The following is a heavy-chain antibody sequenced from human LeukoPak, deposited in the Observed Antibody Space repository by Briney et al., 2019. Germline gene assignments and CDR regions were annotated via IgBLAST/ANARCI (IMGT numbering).Heavy chain of an antibody. J-gene: IGHJ4*02. D-gene: IGHD5-18*01. CDR1: GGSFSGFY. CDR2: ISHSGTT. Sequence: KPSETLSLTCAVYGGSFSGFYWSWIRQPPGKGLEWIGEISHSGTTYYNPSLKSRVTVSVDTSKTQFSLRLSSVTAADTAVYDCARGGLDTTRGGYFDYWGQGILVTVSS. CDR3: ARGGLDTTRGGYFDY. V-gene: IGHV4-34*01.